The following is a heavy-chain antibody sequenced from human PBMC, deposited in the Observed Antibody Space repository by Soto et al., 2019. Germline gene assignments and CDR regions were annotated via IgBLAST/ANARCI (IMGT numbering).Heavy chain of an antibody. Sequence: GSGKGSCKASGYTFTSYGISWVRQAPGQGLEWMGWISAYNGNTNYAQKLQGRVTMTTDTSTSTAYMELRSLRSDDTAVYYCAITAAGTRYFYFDYWGQGTLVTVYS. J-gene: IGHJ4*02. V-gene: IGHV1-18*01. CDR3: AITAAGTRYFYFDY. CDR2: ISAYNGNT. CDR1: GYTFTSYG. D-gene: IGHD6-13*01.